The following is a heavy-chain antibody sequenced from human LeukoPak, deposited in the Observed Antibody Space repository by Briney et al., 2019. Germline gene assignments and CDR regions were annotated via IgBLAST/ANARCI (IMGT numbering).Heavy chain of an antibody. J-gene: IGHJ3*02. CDR2: IYSGGST. CDR1: GFTVSGNY. D-gene: IGHD3-16*02. CDR3: ARDRYGITFGGVIAIREDAFDI. V-gene: IGHV3-66*01. Sequence: GGSLRLSCAASGFTVSGNYMSWVRQAPGKGLEWVSVIYSGGSTYYADSVKGRFTISRDNSKNTLYLQMNSLRAEDTAVYYCARDRYGITFGGVIAIREDAFDIWGQGTMVTVSS.